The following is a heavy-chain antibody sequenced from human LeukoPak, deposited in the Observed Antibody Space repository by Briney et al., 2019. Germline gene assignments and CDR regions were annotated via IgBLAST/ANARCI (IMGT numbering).Heavy chain of an antibody. CDR1: GGSISSYY. V-gene: IGHV4-59*01. J-gene: IGHJ3*02. CDR3: ASVGDYGGNGDAFDI. D-gene: IGHD4-23*01. CDR2: IYYSGST. Sequence: SGTLSLTCTVSGGSISSYYWSWIRQPPGKGLEWIGYIYYSGSTNYNPSLKSRATISVDTSKNQFSLKLSSVTAADTAVYYCASVGDYGGNGDAFDIWGQGTMVTVSS.